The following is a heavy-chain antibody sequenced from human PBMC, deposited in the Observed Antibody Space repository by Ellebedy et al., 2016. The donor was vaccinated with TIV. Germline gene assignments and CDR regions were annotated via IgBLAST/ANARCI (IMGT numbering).Heavy chain of an antibody. V-gene: IGHV3-43*02. CDR2: ISGNGGST. J-gene: IGHJ4*02. Sequence: GESLKISCAASGFTFEDYAMHWVRQAPGKGLEWVALISGNGGSTYYADSVKGRFTISRDNGKNSLYLQMHSLTTEDTAFYYCAKPHSSSWYRVHYFDYWGQGTLVTVS. CDR1: GFTFEDYA. CDR3: AKPHSSSWYRVHYFDY. D-gene: IGHD6-13*01.